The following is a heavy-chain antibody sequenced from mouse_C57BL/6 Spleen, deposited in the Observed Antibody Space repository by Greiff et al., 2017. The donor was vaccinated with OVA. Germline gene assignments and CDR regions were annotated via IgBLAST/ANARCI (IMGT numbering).Heavy chain of an antibody. CDR1: GYAFSSSW. J-gene: IGHJ2*01. D-gene: IGHD1-1*01. V-gene: IGHV1-82*01. CDR2: IYPGDGDT. CDR3: AGNYYGSRVLDY. Sequence: VQLQQSGPELVKPGASVKISCKASGYAFSSSWMNWVKQRPGKGLEWIGRIYPGDGDTNYNGKFKGKATLTVDKSSSTAYMQISSLTSEDSAVYFCAGNYYGSRVLDYWGQGTTLTVSS.